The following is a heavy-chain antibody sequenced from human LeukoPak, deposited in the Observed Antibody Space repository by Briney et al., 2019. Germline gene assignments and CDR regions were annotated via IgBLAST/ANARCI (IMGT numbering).Heavy chain of an antibody. CDR3: VRDFRSADY. V-gene: IGHV3-74*01. Sequence: QAGGSLRLSCAASGFTFSGYPIHWVRQAPGKGPMWVSRICPDGTVTNYADSVKARFIISRDNARNTVYLQMNSLRVEDTAVYYCVRDFRSADYWGQGTLVTVSS. CDR2: ICPDGTVT. CDR1: GFTFSGYP. J-gene: IGHJ4*02.